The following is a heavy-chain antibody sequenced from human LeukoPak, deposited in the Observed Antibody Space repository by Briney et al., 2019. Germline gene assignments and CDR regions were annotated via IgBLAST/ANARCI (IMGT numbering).Heavy chain of an antibody. CDR1: GGSISSGGYY. Sequence: SETLSLACTVSGGSISSGGYYWSWIRQHPGKGLEWIGYIYYSGGTYYNPSLKSRVTISVDTSKNQFSLKLSSVTAADTAVYYCAREKSMDPTIDYWGQGTLVTVSS. CDR2: IYYSGGT. CDR3: AREKSMDPTIDY. J-gene: IGHJ4*02. D-gene: IGHD1-14*01. V-gene: IGHV4-31*03.